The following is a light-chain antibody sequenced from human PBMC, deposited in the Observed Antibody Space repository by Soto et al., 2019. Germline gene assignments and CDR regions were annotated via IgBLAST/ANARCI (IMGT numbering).Light chain of an antibody. CDR1: QSISSN. V-gene: IGKV3-15*01. CDR3: QQYNNWPPWK. J-gene: IGKJ1*01. CDR2: GAS. Sequence: EIVMPQSPATLSVSPGERATLSCRASQSISSNLAWYQQKPGQAPRLLIYGASTSATGIPARFSGSGSGTEFTLTISSLQAEDFAVYFCQQYNNWPPWKFGQGTKVEI.